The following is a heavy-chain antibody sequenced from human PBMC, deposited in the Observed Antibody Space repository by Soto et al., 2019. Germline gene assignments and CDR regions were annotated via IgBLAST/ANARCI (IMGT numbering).Heavy chain of an antibody. CDR3: NSVVPDDY. V-gene: IGHV3-73*01. CDR1: GFTFSGSA. D-gene: IGHD2-2*01. CDR2: VRSKANNYAT. J-gene: IGHJ4*02. Sequence: PGGSLRLSCAASGFTFSGSAMHWVRQASGKGLEWVGCVRSKANNYATSYAASVKGRFTISRDDSKNTAYLQMNSLKTEDTAVYYCNSVVPDDYWGQGTLVTVSS.